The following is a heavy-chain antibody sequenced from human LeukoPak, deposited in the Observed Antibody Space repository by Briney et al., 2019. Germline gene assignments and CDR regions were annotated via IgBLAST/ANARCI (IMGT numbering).Heavy chain of an antibody. J-gene: IGHJ6*03. CDR1: GYTFTSYG. CDR3: ARDYAYGDYDYYYYYMDV. D-gene: IGHD4-17*01. CDR2: ISAYNGNT. Sequence: ASVKVSCKASGYTFTSYGISWVRQAPGQGLEWMGWISAYNGNTNYARKLQGRVTMTRDMSTSTVYMELSSLRSEDTAVYYCARDYAYGDYDYYYYYMDVWGKGTTVTVSS. V-gene: IGHV1-18*01.